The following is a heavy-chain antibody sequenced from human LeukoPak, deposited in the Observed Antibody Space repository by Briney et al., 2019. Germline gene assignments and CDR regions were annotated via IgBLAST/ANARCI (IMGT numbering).Heavy chain of an antibody. CDR2: IHDSGTT. J-gene: IGHJ4*02. CDR3: ARGGREGYNSFAY. D-gene: IGHD5-24*01. V-gene: IGHV4-59*01. CDR1: GGSISTYY. Sequence: SETLSLTCTVSGGSISTYYWSWIRQPPGKGLEWIGYIHDSGTTSYNPSLKSRVTISVDMSENQLSLRLTSVSAADTAIYYCARGGREGYNSFAYWRQGTLVTVSS.